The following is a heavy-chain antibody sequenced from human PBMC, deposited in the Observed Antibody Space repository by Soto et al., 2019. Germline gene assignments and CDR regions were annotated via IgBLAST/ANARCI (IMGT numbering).Heavy chain of an antibody. CDR2: FDPEDGET. Sequence: ASVKVSCKVSGYTLTELSMHWVRQAPGKGLEWMGGFDPEDGETIYAQKFQGRVTMTEDTSTDTAYMELSSLRSGDTAVYYCATARDSSGYSLRDLPFGYWGQGTLVT. CDR3: ATARDSSGYSLRDLPFGY. D-gene: IGHD3-22*01. CDR1: GYTLTELS. J-gene: IGHJ4*02. V-gene: IGHV1-24*01.